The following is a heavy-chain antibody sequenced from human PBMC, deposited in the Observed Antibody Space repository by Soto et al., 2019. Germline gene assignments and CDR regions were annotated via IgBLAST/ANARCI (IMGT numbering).Heavy chain of an antibody. D-gene: IGHD2-2*01. J-gene: IGHJ3*02. CDR3: ARDRMPKDAFDI. CDR1: GYTLTELS. Sequence: ASVKVSCKVSGYTLTELSMHWVRQAPGKGLEWMGWFDPDDGETFYAQKFQGRVTMTADTSTSTADMELRSLRSDDTAVYYCARDRMPKDAFDIWGQGTMVTVSS. V-gene: IGHV1-24*01. CDR2: FDPDDGET.